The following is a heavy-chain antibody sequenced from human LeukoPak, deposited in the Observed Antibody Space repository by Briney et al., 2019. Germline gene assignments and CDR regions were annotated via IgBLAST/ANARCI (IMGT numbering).Heavy chain of an antibody. J-gene: IGHJ3*02. V-gene: IGHV3-33*01. CDR3: ARDQDSSGYLTGAFDI. Sequence: GGSLRLSRAASGFIFSSYGTHWVRQAPGKGLEWVAVIWYDGSNKNYADSVKGRFTISRDNSKNTLYLQMNSLRAEDSAVYYCARDQDSSGYLTGAFDIWGQGTMVTVSS. D-gene: IGHD3-22*01. CDR2: IWYDGSNK. CDR1: GFIFSSYG.